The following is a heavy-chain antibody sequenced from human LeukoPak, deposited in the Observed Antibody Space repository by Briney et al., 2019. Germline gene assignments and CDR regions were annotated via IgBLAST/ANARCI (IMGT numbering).Heavy chain of an antibody. CDR2: ISGSGGST. D-gene: IGHD1-26*01. CDR1: GFTFSSYA. Sequence: PGGSLRLSCAASGFTFSSYAMSWVRQAPGKGLEWVSAISGSGGSTYYADSVKGRFAISRDNSKNTLYLQMNSLRAEDTAIYYCAKDYRRVVAFDIWGQGTMVTVSS. CDR3: AKDYRRVVAFDI. V-gene: IGHV3-23*01. J-gene: IGHJ3*02.